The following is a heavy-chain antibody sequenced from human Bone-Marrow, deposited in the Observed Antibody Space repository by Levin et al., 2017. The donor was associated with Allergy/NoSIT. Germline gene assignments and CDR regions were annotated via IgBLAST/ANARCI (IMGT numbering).Heavy chain of an antibody. Sequence: ASVKVSCKASGYTFTGYYMHWVRQAPGQGLEWMGRINPNSGGTNYAQKFQGRVTMTRDTSISTAYMELSRLRSDDTAVYYCARGTRGVVVVAAMGKPNMGVPLNDYWGQGTLVTVSS. CDR1: GYTFTGYY. CDR2: INPNSGGT. CDR3: ARGTRGVVVVAAMGKPNMGVPLNDY. J-gene: IGHJ4*02. D-gene: IGHD2-15*01. V-gene: IGHV1-2*06.